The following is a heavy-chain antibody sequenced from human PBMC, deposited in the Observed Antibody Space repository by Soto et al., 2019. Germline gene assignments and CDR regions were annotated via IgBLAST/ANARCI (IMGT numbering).Heavy chain of an antibody. V-gene: IGHV1-18*01. CDR1: GYTFTIYC. D-gene: IGHD3-10*01. CDR3: AREAMVRGFRAYGLDV. CDR2: ISAYNGNT. J-gene: IGHJ6*04. Sequence: GASVKVSCKAPGYTFTIYCISWVRQAPGQGLEWMGWISAYNGNTNYAQKLQGRVTMTTDTSTSTAYMELRSLRSDDTAVYYCAREAMVRGFRAYGLDVWGKGNTVSVSS.